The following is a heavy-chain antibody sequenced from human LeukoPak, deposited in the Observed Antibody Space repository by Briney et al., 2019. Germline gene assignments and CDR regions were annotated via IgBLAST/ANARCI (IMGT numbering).Heavy chain of an antibody. Sequence: SGPTLVNPTQTLTLTCTFSGFSLSTGGVGVGWIRQPPGKALEWLALIYWNDDKRYSPSLKSRLTITKDTSKNQVVLTMTNMDPVDTATYYCAHKAYDSSGYYVLDAFDIWGQGTMVTVSS. CDR3: AHKAYDSSGYYVLDAFDI. CDR2: IYWNDDK. D-gene: IGHD3-22*01. V-gene: IGHV2-5*01. J-gene: IGHJ3*02. CDR1: GFSLSTGGVG.